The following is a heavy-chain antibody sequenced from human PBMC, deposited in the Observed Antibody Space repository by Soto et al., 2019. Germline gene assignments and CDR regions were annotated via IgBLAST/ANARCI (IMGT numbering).Heavy chain of an antibody. CDR3: ATTSFDY. V-gene: IGHV3-30*03. CDR2: ISYDGSNK. CDR1: GFTFSSYG. Sequence: QVQLVESGGGVVQPGRSLRLSCAASGFTFSSYGMHWVRQAPGKGLEWVAVISYDGSNKYYVDSVKGRFTISRDNSKNTLSLQMNSLRAEDTAVYYCATTSFDYWGQGTLVTVSS. J-gene: IGHJ4*02.